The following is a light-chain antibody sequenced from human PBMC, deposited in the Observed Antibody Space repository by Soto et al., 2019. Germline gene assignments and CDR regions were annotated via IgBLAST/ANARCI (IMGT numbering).Light chain of an antibody. CDR1: TSNIGNNY. Sequence: PVLKNPASVNAVDRHNVPIISTRSTSNIGNNYVSWYQQLPGTAPKLLIYENNKRPSGIPDRFSGSKSGTSATLGITGLQTGDEADYYCGTWDSSLIGCVFGTGPKVTVL. CDR2: ENN. V-gene: IGLV1-51*02. CDR3: GTWDSSLIGCV. J-gene: IGLJ1*01.